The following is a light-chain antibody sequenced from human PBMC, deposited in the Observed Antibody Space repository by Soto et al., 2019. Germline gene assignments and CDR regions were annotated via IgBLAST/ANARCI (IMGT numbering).Light chain of an antibody. V-gene: IGLV2-14*01. Sequence: QSALTQPASVSGSPGQSITLSCTGTSSDIGGYDYVSWYQRHPGKAPKLIIYDVNNRPSGVSNRFSGSKSGNTASLTISGRQAEDEADYYCTSYASGSCHVVFGGGTQLTVL. CDR1: SSDIGGYDY. CDR2: DVN. J-gene: IGLJ2*01. CDR3: TSYASGSCHVV.